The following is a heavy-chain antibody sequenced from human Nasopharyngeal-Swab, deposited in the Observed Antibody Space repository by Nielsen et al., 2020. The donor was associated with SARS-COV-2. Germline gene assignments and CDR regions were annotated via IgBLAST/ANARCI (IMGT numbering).Heavy chain of an antibody. CDR3: AAGADYYYYYMDV. D-gene: IGHD1-26*01. Sequence: SVKVSCKASGGTFSSYAISWVRQAPGQGLEWMGRIVPILGIANYAQKFQGRVTITADKSTSTAYMELSSLRSEDTAVYYCAAGADYYYYYMDVWGKGTTVTVSS. V-gene: IGHV1-69*04. CDR2: IVPILGIA. CDR1: GGTFSSYA. J-gene: IGHJ6*03.